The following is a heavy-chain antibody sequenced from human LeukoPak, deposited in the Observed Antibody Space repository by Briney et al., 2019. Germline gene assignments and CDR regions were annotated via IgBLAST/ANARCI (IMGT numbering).Heavy chain of an antibody. CDR1: GYTFTGYY. CDR3: ARVRMYYYDSSGSSKRGPFDY. V-gene: IGHV1-2*02. J-gene: IGHJ4*02. Sequence: GASVKVSCKASGYTFTGYYMHWVRQAPGQGLEWMGWINPNSGGTNYAQKFQGRVTMTTDTSTSTAYMELRSLRSDDTAVYYCARVRMYYYDSSGSSKRGPFDYWGQGTLVTVSS. CDR2: INPNSGGT. D-gene: IGHD3-22*01.